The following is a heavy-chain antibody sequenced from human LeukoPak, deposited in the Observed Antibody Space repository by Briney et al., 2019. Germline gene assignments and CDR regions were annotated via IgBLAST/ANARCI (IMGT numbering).Heavy chain of an antibody. CDR3: ARDRCTNGVCYSDY. D-gene: IGHD2-8*01. CDR2: IWYDGSNK. J-gene: IGHJ4*02. V-gene: IGHV3-33*01. Sequence: PGRCLRLSCAASGFTFSSYGMHWVRQAPGKGLEWVAVIWYDGSNKYYADSVKGRFTISRDNSKNTLYLQMNSLRDEDTAVYYCARDRCTNGVCYSDYWGQGTLVTVSS. CDR1: GFTFSSYG.